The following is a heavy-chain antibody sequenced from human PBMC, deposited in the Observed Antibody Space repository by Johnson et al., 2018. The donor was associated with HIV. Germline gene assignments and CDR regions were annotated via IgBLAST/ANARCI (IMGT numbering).Heavy chain of an antibody. CDR3: ARGCGSRNGSPCYDPFDI. J-gene: IGHJ3*02. V-gene: IGHV3-30*02. CDR1: GFTFSDYC. CDR2: IRNDESNK. D-gene: IGHD1-26*01. Sequence: QVQLVESGGDLVKPGGSLRLSCAASGFTFSDYCMSWIRQAPGKGLEWVAFIRNDESNKYYADSLKGRFTISRDNSKNAVYLQMNSLTPEDTAVYYCARGCGSRNGSPCYDPFDIWGQGTMVTVSS.